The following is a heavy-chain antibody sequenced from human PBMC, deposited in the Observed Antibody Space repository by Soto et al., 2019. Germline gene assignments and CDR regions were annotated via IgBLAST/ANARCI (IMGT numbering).Heavy chain of an antibody. CDR2: IYHTGTT. Sequence: SETLSLTCPVSGGSINSGGYSWTWIRQPPGKGLEWIGFIYHTGTTYYNPSLKSRVTISVDRSKNQFSLKLSSVITADTAVYYCTKRPWGDYGGIFDHWGQGTLVTVSS. CDR1: GGSINSGGYS. J-gene: IGHJ5*02. D-gene: IGHD4-17*01. CDR3: TKRPWGDYGGIFDH. V-gene: IGHV4-30-2*02.